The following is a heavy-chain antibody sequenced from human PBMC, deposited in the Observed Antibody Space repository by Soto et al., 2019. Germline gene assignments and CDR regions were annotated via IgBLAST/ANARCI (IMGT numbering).Heavy chain of an antibody. CDR2: IYTSASI. CDR3: TRAERFPRSWFDP. CDR1: GADINTYS. D-gene: IGHD3-10*01. J-gene: IGHJ5*02. V-gene: IGHV4-4*07. Sequence: SETLSLTCSVSGADINTYSWTWIRQPAGKGLEWIGRIYTSASINYNPSLRGRVTLSVDTSTNQVSLKLASVTAADTAMYFCTRAERFPRSWFDPWGQGTQVTVSS.